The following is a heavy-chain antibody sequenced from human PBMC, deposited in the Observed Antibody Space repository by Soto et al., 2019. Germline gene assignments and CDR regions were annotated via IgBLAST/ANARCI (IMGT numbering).Heavy chain of an antibody. Sequence: LRLSCVASGFILSGYDMHWVRQATGEGLEWVSAIGTAGDPYYSGSVKGRFTISRGNAENSVYLQMNSLRAGDTAVYYCARAGYDSSGYYFYAMDVWGPGTTVTVSS. J-gene: IGHJ6*02. V-gene: IGHV3-13*05. CDR2: IGTAGDP. CDR1: GFILSGYD. D-gene: IGHD3-22*01. CDR3: ARAGYDSSGYYFYAMDV.